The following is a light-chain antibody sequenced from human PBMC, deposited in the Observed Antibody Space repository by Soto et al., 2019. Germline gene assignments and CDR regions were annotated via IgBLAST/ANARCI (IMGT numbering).Light chain of an antibody. CDR3: QQYYSPPLT. CDR2: GAS. Sequence: EIVMTQSPATLSVSPGERATLSCRASQSVSSNLAWYQQKPGQAPRLLIYGASTRATGIPARFSGSGSGADFTLTISSVQAEDVAVYYCQQYYSPPLTFGGGTKVDIK. CDR1: QSVSSN. J-gene: IGKJ4*01. V-gene: IGKV3-15*01.